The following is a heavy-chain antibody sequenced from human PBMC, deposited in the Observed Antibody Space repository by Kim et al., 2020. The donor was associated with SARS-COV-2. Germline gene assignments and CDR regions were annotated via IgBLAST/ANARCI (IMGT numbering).Heavy chain of an antibody. CDR2: ISYDGSNK. V-gene: IGHV3-30*18. Sequence: GGSLRLSCAASGFTFSSYGMHWVRQAPGKGLEWVAVISYDGSNKYYADSVKGRFTISRDNSKNTLYLQMNSLRDEDTAVYYCAKDSQLLWFGELLPSWFDPWGQGTLVTVPS. D-gene: IGHD3-10*01. CDR3: AKDSQLLWFGELLPSWFDP. J-gene: IGHJ5*02. CDR1: GFTFSSYG.